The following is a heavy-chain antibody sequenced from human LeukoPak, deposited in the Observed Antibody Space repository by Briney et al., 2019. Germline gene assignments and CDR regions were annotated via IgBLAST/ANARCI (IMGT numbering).Heavy chain of an antibody. CDR3: ALEGSGRSLDP. CDR1: GFISSKVW. D-gene: IGHD3-3*01. CDR2: IKQDGSQS. Sequence: GGSLRLSCAASGFISSKVWMSWVRQAPGKGLEWVANIKQDGSQSYYVDSVEGRFTISRDTARNSLHLQINSLRAEDTAMYYCALEGSGRSLDPWGQGTLVTVSS. J-gene: IGHJ5*02. V-gene: IGHV3-7*01.